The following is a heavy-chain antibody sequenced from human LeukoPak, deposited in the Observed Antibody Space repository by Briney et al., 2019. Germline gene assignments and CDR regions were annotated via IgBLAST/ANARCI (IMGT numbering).Heavy chain of an antibody. V-gene: IGHV4-34*01. CDR1: GGSFSGYY. J-gene: IGHJ4*02. Sequence: SETLSLTCAVYGGSFSGYYWSWIRQPPGKGLEWIGEINHSGGTNYNPSLKSRVTISVDTSKNQFSLKLSSVTAADTAVYYCASEYSSGRRFDYWGQGTLVTVSS. D-gene: IGHD6-19*01. CDR3: ASEYSSGRRFDY. CDR2: INHSGGT.